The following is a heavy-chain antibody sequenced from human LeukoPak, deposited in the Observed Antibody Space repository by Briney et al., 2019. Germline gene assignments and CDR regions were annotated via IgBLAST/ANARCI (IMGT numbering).Heavy chain of an antibody. CDR1: GGSFSGYY. V-gene: IGHV4-34*01. CDR2: INHSGST. J-gene: IGHJ6*03. CDR3: ARQRADYFYHYLDV. Sequence: KPSETLSLTCAVYGGSFSGYYWSWIRQPPGKGLEWIGKINHSGSTNYNPSLKSRVTISVDTSKNQFSLKLSSLTAADTAVYYCARQRADYFYHYLDVWGKGTSVTVSS.